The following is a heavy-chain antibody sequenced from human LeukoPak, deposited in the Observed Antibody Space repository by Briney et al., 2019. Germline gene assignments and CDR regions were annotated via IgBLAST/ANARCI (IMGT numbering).Heavy chain of an antibody. V-gene: IGHV4-59*08. CDR2: IYYTGTT. J-gene: IGHJ3*01. CDR3: ARRWVYDKRAFDA. Sequence: SETLSLTCAVYGGSFSGYYWSWIRQPPGKGLEWIGYIYYTGTTDSNPSLKSRVTISLDTSKNQFSLNLSSVTAADTAVYYCARRWVYDKRAFDAWGQGTMVTVSS. D-gene: IGHD3-16*01. CDR1: GGSFSGYY.